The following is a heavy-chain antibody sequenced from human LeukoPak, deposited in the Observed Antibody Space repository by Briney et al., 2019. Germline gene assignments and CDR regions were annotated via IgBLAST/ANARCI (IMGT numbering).Heavy chain of an antibody. CDR2: IKGDGREK. J-gene: IGHJ4*02. CDR1: GFTFSSYW. D-gene: IGHD2-15*01. CDR3: ARDHSLDY. V-gene: IGHV3-7*01. Sequence: GGSLRLSCAASGFTFSSYWMNWVRQAPGEGVEWVANIKGDGREKYYVDSVKGQFTISRDNAKNSLYLQMNSLRAEDTAVYYCARDHSLDYWGQGTVVTVSS.